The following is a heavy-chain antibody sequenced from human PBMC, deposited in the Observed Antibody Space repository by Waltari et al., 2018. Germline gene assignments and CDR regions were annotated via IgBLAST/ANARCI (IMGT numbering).Heavy chain of an antibody. CDR2: IYYSGST. CDR3: ARDPPPPFDYLDAFDI. CDR1: GGSISSSSYY. Sequence: QLQLQESGPGLVKPSETLSLTCTVSGGSISSSSYYWGWIRQPRGKGLEWIGSIYYSGSTYYNPALKSRVTISVDTSKNQCSLKLSSVTAADTAVYYCARDPPPPFDYLDAFDIWGQGTMVTVSS. V-gene: IGHV4-39*07. D-gene: IGHD3-9*01. J-gene: IGHJ3*02.